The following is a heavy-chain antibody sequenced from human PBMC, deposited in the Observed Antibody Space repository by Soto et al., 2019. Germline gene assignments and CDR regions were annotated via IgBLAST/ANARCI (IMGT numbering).Heavy chain of an antibody. CDR1: GYTFTSYD. CDR3: AREHSSSWRFDY. J-gene: IGHJ4*02. Sequence: QVQLVQSGAEVKKPGASVKVSCKASGYTFTSYDINWVRQATGQGLEWMGWMNPNSGNTGYAQNFQGRVTMTRNTSTSTAYMELSSLGSEDSAVYYCAREHSSSWRFDYWGQGTLVTVSS. V-gene: IGHV1-8*01. D-gene: IGHD6-13*01. CDR2: MNPNSGNT.